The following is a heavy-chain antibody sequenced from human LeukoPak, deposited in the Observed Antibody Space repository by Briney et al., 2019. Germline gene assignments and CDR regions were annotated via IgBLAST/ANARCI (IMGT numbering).Heavy chain of an antibody. CDR2: ISGSGGST. Sequence: GGSLRLSCAASGFTFSSYATSWVRQAPGKGLEWVSAISGSGGSTYYADSVKGRFTISRDNSKNTLYLQMNSLRAEDTAVYYCAKAPDPKLIAASPFDYWGQGTLVTVSS. D-gene: IGHD6-13*01. V-gene: IGHV3-23*01. CDR3: AKAPDPKLIAASPFDY. CDR1: GFTFSSYA. J-gene: IGHJ4*02.